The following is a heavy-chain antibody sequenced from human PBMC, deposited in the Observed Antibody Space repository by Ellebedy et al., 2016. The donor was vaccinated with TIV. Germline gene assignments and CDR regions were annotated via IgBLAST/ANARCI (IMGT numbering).Heavy chain of an antibody. D-gene: IGHD3-22*01. CDR2: INEEGSEK. J-gene: IGHJ4*02. CDR3: AKGRGGGSDSSAPRYYFDY. V-gene: IGHV3-7*03. CDR1: GFTFSTYW. Sequence: GESLKISCATSGFTFSTYWMAWVRQAPGKGPEWVANINEEGSEKHYVDSVKGRFTISRDNTQNSLYLQMNSLRTEDTAIYYCAKGRGGGSDSSAPRYYFDYWGLGTLVTVSS.